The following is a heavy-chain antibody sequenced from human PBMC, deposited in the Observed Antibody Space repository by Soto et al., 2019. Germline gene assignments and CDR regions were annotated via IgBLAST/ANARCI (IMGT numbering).Heavy chain of an antibody. CDR3: AREYSSGGYYYGMDV. CDR2: IYSGGST. Sequence: GGSLIPSCTASGFTVSSNYMSWVRQAPGKGLEWVSVIYSGGSTYYADSVKCRFTITRDNSKNTLYLQMNSLRAEDTAVYYCAREYSSGGYYYGMDVWGQGTTVTVSS. J-gene: IGHJ6*02. V-gene: IGHV3-53*01. CDR1: GFTVSSNY. D-gene: IGHD6-19*01.